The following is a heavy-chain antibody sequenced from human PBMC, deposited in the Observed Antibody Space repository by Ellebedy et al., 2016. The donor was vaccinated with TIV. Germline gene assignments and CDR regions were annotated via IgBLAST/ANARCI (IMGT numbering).Heavy chain of an antibody. D-gene: IGHD3-16*01. CDR1: GGSISRYY. CDR2: IHDNGDT. Sequence: MPSETLSLTCTVSGGSISRYYWSWIRQPPGKGLEWIAFIHDNGDTNYNPSLKSRVTIPLDTSKNQFALKLNSVTAADTAMYFCASGGASSKYFDHWGQGTLVTVSS. CDR3: ASGGASSKYFDH. V-gene: IGHV4-59*01. J-gene: IGHJ4*02.